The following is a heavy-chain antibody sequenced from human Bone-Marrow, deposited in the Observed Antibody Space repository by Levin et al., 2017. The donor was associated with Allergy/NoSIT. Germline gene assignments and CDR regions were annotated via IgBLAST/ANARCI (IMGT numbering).Heavy chain of an antibody. J-gene: IGHJ6*02. V-gene: IGHV3-73*01. CDR1: GFTFSGSA. Sequence: PGGSLRLSCAASGFTFSGSAIHWVRQASGKGLEWVGRIRSKASSYATAYAASVKGKFTISRDDSKNTAYLQMNSLKTEDTAVYYCARHLDGYNSYYYQYGIDVWGQGTTVTVSS. D-gene: IGHD5-24*01. CDR3: ARHLDGYNSYYYQYGIDV. CDR2: IRSKASSYAT.